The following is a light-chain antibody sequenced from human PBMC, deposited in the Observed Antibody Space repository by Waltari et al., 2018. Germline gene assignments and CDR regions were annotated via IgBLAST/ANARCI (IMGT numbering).Light chain of an antibody. CDR3: QQYNSYAAYT. CDR2: KAS. CDR1: QSISSW. J-gene: IGKJ2*01. V-gene: IGKV1-5*03. Sequence: DIQMTQSTSTLSASVGDRVTITCRASQSISSWLAWYQQKPGKAPKLLIYKASSLESGVPSRFSGSGSGTGFTLTISSLQPDEVATYYCQQYNSYAAYTFGQGTKLEIK.